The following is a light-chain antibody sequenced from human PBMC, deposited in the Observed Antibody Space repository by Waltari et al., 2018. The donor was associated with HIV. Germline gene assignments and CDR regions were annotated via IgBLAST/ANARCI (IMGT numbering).Light chain of an antibody. Sequence: QLVLTQSPSASASLGASVKLTCTLSSGHSSYAIAWHQQQPEKGPRYLMKLNSDDSHSKGDGIPDRFSGSSSGAERYLTISSLQSEDEADYYCQTWGTYVVFGGGTKLTVL. CDR2: LNSDDSH. V-gene: IGLV4-69*01. J-gene: IGLJ2*01. CDR3: QTWGTYVV. CDR1: SGHSSYA.